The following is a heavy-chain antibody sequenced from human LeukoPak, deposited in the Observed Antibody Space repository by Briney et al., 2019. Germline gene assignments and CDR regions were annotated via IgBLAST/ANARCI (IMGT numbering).Heavy chain of an antibody. D-gene: IGHD2-8*01. Sequence: SVTLSLTCTVSSGTISGYYWSWQPQPPGQGLVWLGYIYDSGSTNYNTCLKGRVTISVDTSRDQFSMKLSSVTVADTAVYYGAKVGCTNNYYYGMDVWGQGTTVTVSS. J-gene: IGHJ6*02. V-gene: IGHV4-59*01. CDR1: SGTISGYY. CDR2: IYDSGST. CDR3: AKVGCTNNYYYGMDV.